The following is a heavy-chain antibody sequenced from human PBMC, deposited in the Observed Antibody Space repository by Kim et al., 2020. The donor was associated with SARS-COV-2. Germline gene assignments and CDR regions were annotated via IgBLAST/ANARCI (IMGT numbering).Heavy chain of an antibody. CDR3: ARDTHVDTAWGP. J-gene: IGHJ5*02. D-gene: IGHD5-18*01. V-gene: IGHV3-30-3*01. Sequence: GGSLRLSCAASGFTFSSYAMHWVRQAPGKGLEWVAVISYDGSNKYYADSVKGRFTISRDNSKNTLYLQMNSLRAEDTAVYYCARDTHVDTAWGPWGQGTL. CDR1: GFTFSSYA. CDR2: ISYDGSNK.